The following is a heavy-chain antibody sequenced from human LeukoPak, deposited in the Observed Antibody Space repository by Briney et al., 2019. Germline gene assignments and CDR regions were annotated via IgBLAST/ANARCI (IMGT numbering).Heavy chain of an antibody. CDR3: AKDRGVRIYYFDS. CDR1: GFTFDDFV. CDR2: INWSSGYI. Sequence: PGGSQRLSCAASGFTFDDFVMHWVRQAPGKGLEWVSGINWSSGYIGYADSVKGRFTISRDNAKSSLYLQMNSLRTEDTALYYCAKDRGVRIYYFDSWGQGTLVTVSS. J-gene: IGHJ4*02. D-gene: IGHD2/OR15-2a*01. V-gene: IGHV3-9*01.